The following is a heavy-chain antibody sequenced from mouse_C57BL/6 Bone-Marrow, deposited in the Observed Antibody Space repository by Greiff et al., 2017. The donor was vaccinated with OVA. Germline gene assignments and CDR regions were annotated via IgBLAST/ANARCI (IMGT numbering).Heavy chain of an antibody. J-gene: IGHJ2*01. Sequence: QVQLQQSGPELVKPGASVKISCKASGYAFSSSWMNWVKQRHGKGLEWIGRIYPGDGDTNYNGKFKGKATLTADKSSSTAYMQLSSLTSEDSAVYFCARVKFLYWGKGTTLTVSS. V-gene: IGHV1-82*01. CDR2: IYPGDGDT. CDR1: GYAFSSSW. CDR3: ARVKFLY.